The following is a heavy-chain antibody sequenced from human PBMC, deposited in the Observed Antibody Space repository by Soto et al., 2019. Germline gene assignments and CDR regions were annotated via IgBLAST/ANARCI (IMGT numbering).Heavy chain of an antibody. Sequence: ASVPVSCKPSGYTFASYAIHWARPAPGQRLEWMGWINAGNGNTKYSQKFQGRVTITRDTSASTAYMELSSLRSEDTAVYYCARDLAAAGTYHYYYYMDVWGKGTTVTVSS. CDR3: ARDLAAAGTYHYYYYMDV. V-gene: IGHV1-3*01. CDR2: INAGNGNT. D-gene: IGHD6-13*01. J-gene: IGHJ6*03. CDR1: GYTFASYA.